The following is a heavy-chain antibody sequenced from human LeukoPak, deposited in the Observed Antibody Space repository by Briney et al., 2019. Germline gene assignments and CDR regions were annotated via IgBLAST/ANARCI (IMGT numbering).Heavy chain of an antibody. CDR1: GGSISSYY. J-gene: IGHJ4*02. CDR2: IYYSGST. CDR3: ARVYCSGGSCCSDY. D-gene: IGHD2-15*01. Sequence: SETLSLTCTVSGGSISSYYWSWIRQPPGKGLEWIGYIYYSGSTNYNPSLKSRVTISVGTSKNQFSLKLSSVTAADTAVYYCARVYCSGGSCCSDYLGQGTLVTVSS. V-gene: IGHV4-59*01.